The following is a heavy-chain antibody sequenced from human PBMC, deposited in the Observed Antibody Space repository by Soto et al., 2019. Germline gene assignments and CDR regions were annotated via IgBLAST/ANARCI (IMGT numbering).Heavy chain of an antibody. CDR2: INAGNGNT. CDR3: ARVAYNSGWSAYYAMDV. J-gene: IGHJ6*02. Sequence: GASVKVSCKASGYTFTNYGIHWVRQAPGQRLEWMGWINAGNGNTKYSQRFQGRVTITRDTSASTAYMEITSLRYEDTAVYYCARVAYNSGWSAYYAMDVWGQGTTVTVSS. CDR1: GYTFTNYG. D-gene: IGHD6-19*01. V-gene: IGHV1-3*01.